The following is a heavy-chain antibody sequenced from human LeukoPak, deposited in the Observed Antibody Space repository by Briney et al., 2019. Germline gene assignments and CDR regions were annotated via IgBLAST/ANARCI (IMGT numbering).Heavy chain of an antibody. CDR2: ISGSGGST. D-gene: IGHD4-17*01. Sequence: GGSLRLSCAASGFTFSSYAMSWVRQAPGKGLEWVSAISGSGGSTYYADSVKGRFTISRDNSKNTLYLQMNSLRAEDTAVYYCAKDYGIGDYYYGMDVWGQGTTVTVSS. V-gene: IGHV3-23*01. CDR1: GFTFSSYA. CDR3: AKDYGIGDYYYGMDV. J-gene: IGHJ6*02.